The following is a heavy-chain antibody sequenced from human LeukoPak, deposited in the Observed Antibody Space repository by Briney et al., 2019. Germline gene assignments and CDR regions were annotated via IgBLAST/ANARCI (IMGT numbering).Heavy chain of an antibody. V-gene: IGHV4-61*02. CDR1: GGSISSGRYY. Sequence: SQTLSLTCTVSGGSISSGRYYWSWIRQPAGKRLEYIGRIYTRGSANYNPSLKSRVTISVDTSKNQFSLKLSSVTAADTAVYYCARYNWNYRRAAFDIWGQGTMVTVSS. J-gene: IGHJ3*02. CDR2: IYTRGSA. CDR3: ARYNWNYRRAAFDI. D-gene: IGHD1-1*01.